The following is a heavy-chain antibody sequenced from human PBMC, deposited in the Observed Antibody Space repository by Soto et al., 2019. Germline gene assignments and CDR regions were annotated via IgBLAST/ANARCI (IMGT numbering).Heavy chain of an antibody. V-gene: IGHV1-18*01. CDR1: GYTFSDYA. CDR3: VRCYCSVGSCYACWDFDL. J-gene: IGHJ2*01. Sequence: QVQLVQSGGEVKKPGASVKVSCQASGYTFSDYAISWVRQAPGQGLEWMGWISASTRNTDQAQNFQGRVIMTLDTSTNTAYMELRSLRSGDTAVYYCVRCYCSVGSCYACWDFDLWGRGTLVTVSS. CDR2: ISASTRNT. D-gene: IGHD2-15*01.